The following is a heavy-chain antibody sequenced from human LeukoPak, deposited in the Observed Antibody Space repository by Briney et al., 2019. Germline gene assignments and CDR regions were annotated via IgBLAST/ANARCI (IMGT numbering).Heavy chain of an antibody. Sequence: PSETLSLTCTVSSGSVRRHFWSWIRQPPGKGLEWTGYIYNSGITNYNPSLKSRVTMSVDTSKNQFSLMLRSVTAADTAVYYCARDHLPAGAPGYYMDVWGKGTTVTVSS. D-gene: IGHD4/OR15-4a*01. J-gene: IGHJ6*03. CDR1: SGSVRRHF. CDR3: ARDHLPAGAPGYYMDV. CDR2: IYNSGIT. V-gene: IGHV4-59*02.